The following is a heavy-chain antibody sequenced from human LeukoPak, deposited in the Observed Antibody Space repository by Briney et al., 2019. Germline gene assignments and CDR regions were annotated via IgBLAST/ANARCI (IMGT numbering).Heavy chain of an antibody. V-gene: IGHV1-69*04. Sequence: SVKVSCKASGGTFSSYAISWVRQAPGQGREWMGRIIPIFGIANYAQTFQGRVTITADKSTSTAYMELSSLRSEDTAVYYCVYGYSSGWEYFDYWGQGTLVTVSS. CDR3: VYGYSSGWEYFDY. CDR2: IIPIFGIA. D-gene: IGHD6-19*01. J-gene: IGHJ4*02. CDR1: GGTFSSYA.